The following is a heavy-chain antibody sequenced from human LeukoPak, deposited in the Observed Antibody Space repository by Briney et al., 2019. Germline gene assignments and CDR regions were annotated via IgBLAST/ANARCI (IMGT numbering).Heavy chain of an antibody. Sequence: ASVKVSCKVSGYTLTELSMHWVRQAPGKGLEWMGGFDPEDGETIYTQKFQGRVTMTEDTSTDTAYMELSSLRSEDTAVYYCAADLAVRGDYFDYWGQGTLVTVSS. CDR2: FDPEDGET. CDR3: AADLAVRGDYFDY. D-gene: IGHD6-6*01. J-gene: IGHJ4*02. V-gene: IGHV1-24*01. CDR1: GYTLTELS.